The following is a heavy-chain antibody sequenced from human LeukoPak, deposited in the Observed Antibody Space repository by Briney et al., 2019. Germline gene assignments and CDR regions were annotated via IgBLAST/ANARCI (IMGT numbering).Heavy chain of an antibody. CDR3: ARAKIAAACTGAFDV. J-gene: IGHJ3*01. D-gene: IGHD6-13*01. V-gene: IGHV3-23*01. CDR1: RFTFSSYA. Sequence: GGPLRLSCAPSRFTFSSYAMTWLRHAPGKGLEWVSAFCATDGSAQYAKSVGGRFNISRENSKNTMFRKMNCMGGEDTAVYYCARAKIAAACTGAFDVWGQGTLVTVSS. CDR2: FCATDGSA.